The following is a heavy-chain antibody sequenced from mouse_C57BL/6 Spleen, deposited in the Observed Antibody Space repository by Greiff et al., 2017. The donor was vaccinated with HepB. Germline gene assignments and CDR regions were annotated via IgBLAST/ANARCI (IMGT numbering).Heavy chain of an antibody. J-gene: IGHJ1*03. CDR2: ISYDGSN. CDR1: GYSITSGYY. CDR3: ARDRDTVVGEWYFDV. Sequence: EVKLQESGPGLVKPSQSLSLTCSVTGYSITSGYYWTWIRQFPGNKLEWMGYISYDGSNNYNPSLKNRISITRDTSKNQFFLKLNSVTTEDTATYYCARDRDTVVGEWYFDVWGTGTTVTVSS. V-gene: IGHV3-6*01. D-gene: IGHD1-1*01.